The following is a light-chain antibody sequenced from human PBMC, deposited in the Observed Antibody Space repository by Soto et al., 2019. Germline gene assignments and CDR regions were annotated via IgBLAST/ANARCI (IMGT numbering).Light chain of an antibody. CDR1: NSNIGAASD. CDR3: QSYDSSLSAHVV. J-gene: IGLJ2*01. V-gene: IGLV1-40*01. Sequence: QSVLTQPPSVSGAPGQRVTISCTGSNSNIGAASDVHWYQQLPGTAPKLLIYGNNNRPSGVPDRFSASKSGTSASLAITGLQAEDEADYYCQSYDSSLSAHVVFGGGTKLTVL. CDR2: GNN.